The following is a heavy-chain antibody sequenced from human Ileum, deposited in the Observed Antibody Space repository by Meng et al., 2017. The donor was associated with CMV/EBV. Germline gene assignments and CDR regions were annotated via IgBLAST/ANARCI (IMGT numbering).Heavy chain of an antibody. CDR2: IQSGGST. CDR1: GFTVSNNY. CDR3: ARDGYGGYDAFDM. J-gene: IGHJ3*02. D-gene: IGHD4-23*01. Sequence: GGSLRLSCAASGFTVSNNYMSWVRQAPGKGLEWVSLIQSGGSTYYADTVKGRITISRDNSKNTVYLQMSSLRTEDTAVYYCARDGYGGYDAFDMWGQGTVVTVSS. V-gene: IGHV3-66*02.